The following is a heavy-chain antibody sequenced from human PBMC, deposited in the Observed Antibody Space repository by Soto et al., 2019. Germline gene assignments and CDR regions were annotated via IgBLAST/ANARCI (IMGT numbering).Heavy chain of an antibody. J-gene: IGHJ6*02. Sequence: QVQLVESGGGVVQPWRSPRLSCAASGFTFSSYGMHWVRQAPGKGLEWVAVISYDGSNKYYADSVKGRCTISRDNSKNTLCLPMNSLRAEDTAVYYWAKDLGEAWLVLYYYGMEVWGQGTTVTVS. D-gene: IGHD6-19*01. CDR2: ISYDGSNK. CDR3: AKDLGEAWLVLYYYGMEV. CDR1: GFTFSSYG. V-gene: IGHV3-30*18.